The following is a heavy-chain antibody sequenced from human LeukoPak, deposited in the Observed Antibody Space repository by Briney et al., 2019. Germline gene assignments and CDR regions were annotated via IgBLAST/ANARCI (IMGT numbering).Heavy chain of an antibody. CDR3: ARGLYCSGINCYNGMDV. V-gene: IGHV3-74*01. CDR1: RFTFSSYY. D-gene: IGHD2-15*01. J-gene: IGHJ6*04. Sequence: PGGSLRLSCAASRFTFSSYYVHWVCQAPGKGLEWVSRINGDGSSTRYADSVKGRFTISRDNAKNTVYLQMNSLRVEDTAVYSCARGLYCSGINCYNGMDVWGKGSTVTVSS. CDR2: INGDGSST.